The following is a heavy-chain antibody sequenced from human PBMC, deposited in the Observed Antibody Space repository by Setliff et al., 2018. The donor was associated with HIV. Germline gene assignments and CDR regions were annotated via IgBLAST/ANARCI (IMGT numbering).Heavy chain of an antibody. V-gene: IGHV4-61*09. CDR1: GTSISRGNFY. J-gene: IGHJ4*02. D-gene: IGHD5-12*01. Sequence: TLSLTCSVSGTSISRGNFYWGWTRQPAGKGLEWIGHIYTDGTIKFNPSLKSRLSISLDTAKNQFYLNLNSVTAADTAIYYCERGGQSSGYGIEYWGQGKLVTVSS. CDR2: IYTDGTI. CDR3: ERGGQSSGYGIEY.